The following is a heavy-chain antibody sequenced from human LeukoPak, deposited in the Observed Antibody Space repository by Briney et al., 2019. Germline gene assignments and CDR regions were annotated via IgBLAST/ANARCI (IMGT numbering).Heavy chain of an antibody. J-gene: IGHJ4*02. Sequence: GGSLRLSCAASGFTVSSNSMSWVRQAPGKGLEWVSVIYSGGSTYYADSVKGRFTISRDNSKNSLYLQMNSLRAEDTAVYYCARESGSSWYFSSGWKVNWGQGTLVTVSS. CDR2: IYSGGST. CDR1: GFTVSSNS. D-gene: IGHD6-19*01. V-gene: IGHV3-53*01. CDR3: ARESGSSWYFSSGWKVN.